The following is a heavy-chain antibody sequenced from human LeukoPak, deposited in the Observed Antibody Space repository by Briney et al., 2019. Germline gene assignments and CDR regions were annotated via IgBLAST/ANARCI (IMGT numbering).Heavy chain of an antibody. J-gene: IGHJ4*02. CDR3: VKVSAAGTGPFDY. Sequence: PGGSLRLSCSASGFTFSSYAMHWVRQAPGKGLEYVSAISSNGGSTYYADSVKGRFTISRDNSKNTLYLQMSSLGAEDTAVYYCVKVSAAGTGPFDYWGQGTLVTVSS. CDR2: ISSNGGST. CDR1: GFTFSSYA. V-gene: IGHV3-64D*06. D-gene: IGHD6-13*01.